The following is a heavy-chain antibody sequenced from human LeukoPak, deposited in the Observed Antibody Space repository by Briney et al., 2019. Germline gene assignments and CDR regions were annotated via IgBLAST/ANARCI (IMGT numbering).Heavy chain of an antibody. Sequence: SETLSLTCTVSGGSISSSSYYWGWIRQPPGEGLEWIGSIYYSGSTYYNPSLKSRVTISVDTSKNQFSLKLSSVTAADTAVYYCARDWEGDLDYWGQGTLVTVYS. CDR2: IYYSGST. V-gene: IGHV4-39*07. CDR1: GGSISSSSYY. D-gene: IGHD1-26*01. J-gene: IGHJ4*02. CDR3: ARDWEGDLDY.